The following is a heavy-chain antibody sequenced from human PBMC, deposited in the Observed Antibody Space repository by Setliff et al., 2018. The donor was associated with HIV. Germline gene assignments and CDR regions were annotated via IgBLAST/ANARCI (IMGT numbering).Heavy chain of an antibody. Sequence: LRLSCAASGFTFSTYSMNWVRQAPGKGLEWVSFISSSSSNIHYADSVKGRFTISRDNAKNSLYLQMNSLRAEDTAVYYCARDLKNSGWPYYFEYWGQGTLVTVSS. J-gene: IGHJ4*02. CDR2: ISSSSSNI. D-gene: IGHD5-12*01. CDR3: ARDLKNSGWPYYFEY. V-gene: IGHV3-21*01. CDR1: GFTFSTYS.